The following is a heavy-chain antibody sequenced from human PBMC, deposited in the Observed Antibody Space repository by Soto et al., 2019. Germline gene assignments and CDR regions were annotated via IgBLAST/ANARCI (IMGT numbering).Heavy chain of an antibody. CDR1: GFTFSTYW. V-gene: IGHV3-74*01. Sequence: GGSLRLSCAASGFTFSTYWMHWVRQAPGKGLVWVSRINSDGSSTNYADSVKGRFAILRDNAKNTLYLQMNSLRAEDTAVYYCARLSSGYYYGSGSITIDYWGQGTLVTVSS. CDR3: ARLSSGYYYGSGSITIDY. CDR2: INSDGSST. D-gene: IGHD3-10*01. J-gene: IGHJ4*02.